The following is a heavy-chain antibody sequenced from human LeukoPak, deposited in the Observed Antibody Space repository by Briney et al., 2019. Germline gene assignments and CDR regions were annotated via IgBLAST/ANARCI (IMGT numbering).Heavy chain of an antibody. V-gene: IGHV1-8*01. CDR2: MNPNSGNI. D-gene: IGHD3-3*01. Sequence: ASVKVSCKASGYTFTSYDINWVRQATGQGLEWMGWMNPNSGNIGYAQKFQGRVTMTRNTSISTAYMELSSLRSEDTAVYYCARALREWLLSYWFDPWGQGTLVTVSS. J-gene: IGHJ5*02. CDR3: ARALREWLLSYWFDP. CDR1: GYTFTSYD.